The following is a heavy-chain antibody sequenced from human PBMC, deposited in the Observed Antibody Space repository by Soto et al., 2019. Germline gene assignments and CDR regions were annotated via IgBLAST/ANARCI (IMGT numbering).Heavy chain of an antibody. V-gene: IGHV3-11*06. J-gene: IGHJ5*02. CDR3: ARDATYYDSSGYFKSPDWFDP. Sequence: GGSLRLSCAASGFTFSDYYMIWIRQAPGKGLEWISYIDTSSRYTSYADSVKGRFTISRANAKNSLFLQMNSLRAEDTAVYYCARDATYYDSSGYFKSPDWFDPWGQGTLVTVSS. CDR2: IDTSSRYT. CDR1: GFTFSDYY. D-gene: IGHD3-22*01.